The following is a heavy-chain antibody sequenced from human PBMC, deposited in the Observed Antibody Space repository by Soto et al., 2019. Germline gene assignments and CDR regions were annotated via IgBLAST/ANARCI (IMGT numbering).Heavy chain of an antibody. J-gene: IGHJ6*02. CDR1: GFTFSSYA. Sequence: PGGSLRLSCAACGFTFSSYAMSWVRQAPGKGLEWVSAISGSGGSTYYADSVKGRFTISRDNSKNTLYLQMNSLRAEDTAVYYCAKDHLSQVYYGMDVWGQGTTVTVSS. V-gene: IGHV3-23*01. CDR3: AKDHLSQVYYGMDV. CDR2: ISGSGGST.